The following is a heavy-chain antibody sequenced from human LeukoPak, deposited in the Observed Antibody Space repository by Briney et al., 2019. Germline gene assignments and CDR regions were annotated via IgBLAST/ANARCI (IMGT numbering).Heavy chain of an antibody. D-gene: IGHD6-19*01. V-gene: IGHV3-48*02. Sequence: GGSLRLSCAASGFTFSSYSMNWVRQAPGKGLEWISHITWSGSTIFYADSVKGRFTTSRDSAKNSLYLQMSSLRDEDTAVYYCARDAGNSGYGMDVWGQGTTVTVSS. CDR2: ITWSGSTI. CDR1: GFTFSSYS. CDR3: ARDAGNSGYGMDV. J-gene: IGHJ6*02.